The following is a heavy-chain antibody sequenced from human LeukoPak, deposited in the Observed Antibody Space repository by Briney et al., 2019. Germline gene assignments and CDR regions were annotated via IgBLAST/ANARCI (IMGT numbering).Heavy chain of an antibody. CDR1: GFSLIEYG. V-gene: IGHV3-30*02. CDR3: AKDPVNHCASSVCYGLQS. D-gene: IGHD3-22*01. Sequence: GGSLRLSCVASGFSLIEYGIHWVRQAPGKGLEWLSFIRYDDSEYYADSVKGRFAISRDNSKNTLFLQMHSLRSEDTPVYYCAKDPVNHCASSVCYGLQSWGQGTLVIVSS. CDR2: IRYDDSE. J-gene: IGHJ5*02.